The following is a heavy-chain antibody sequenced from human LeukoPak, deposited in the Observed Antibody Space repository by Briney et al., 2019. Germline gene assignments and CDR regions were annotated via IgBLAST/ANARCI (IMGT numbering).Heavy chain of an antibody. V-gene: IGHV4-4*07. CDR2: IYTSGST. Sequence: PSETLSLTCTVSGGSITYYYWNWIRQPAGKALEWIGRIYTSGSTDYKPSLKSRVTMSLGTSKNQLSLELSSVTAADTAVYYCARGISGTTGWPIKYYFDFWGQGTPVTVSS. J-gene: IGHJ4*02. D-gene: IGHD1-7*01. CDR3: ARGISGTTGWPIKYYFDF. CDR1: GGSITYYY.